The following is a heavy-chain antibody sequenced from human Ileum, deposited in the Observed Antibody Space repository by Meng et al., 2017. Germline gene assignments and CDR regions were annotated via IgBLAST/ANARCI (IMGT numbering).Heavy chain of an antibody. J-gene: IGHJ5*02. Sequence: QVQLVHSWAEEKQPGASVKVACKASGYSFTSHDIKWVRQAPGQGLEWMGWMNPDADSGDTGYAQKFRGRVSFSKNVSINTAYMELSSLTSDDTAVYYCARGRSVWGGYAWFDPWGRGTLVTVSS. CDR3: ARGRSVWGGYAWFDP. D-gene: IGHD5-12*01. V-gene: IGHV1-8*02. CDR1: GYSFTSHD. CDR2: MNPDADSGDT.